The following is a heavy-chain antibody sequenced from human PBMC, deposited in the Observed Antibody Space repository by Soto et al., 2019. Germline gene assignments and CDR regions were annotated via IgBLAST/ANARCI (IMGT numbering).Heavy chain of an antibody. J-gene: IGHJ2*01. V-gene: IGHV3-9*01. Sequence: EVQLVESGGGLVQPGRSLRLSCAASGFTFDDYVMHWVRQAPGKGLEWVSGISWNSGSIGYADSVKGRFTISRDNAKNSLYLQMNSLRAEDTALYYCAKDNGITIFGVVTGYFDLWGRGTLVTVSS. CDR2: ISWNSGSI. D-gene: IGHD3-3*01. CDR1: GFTFDDYV. CDR3: AKDNGITIFGVVTGYFDL.